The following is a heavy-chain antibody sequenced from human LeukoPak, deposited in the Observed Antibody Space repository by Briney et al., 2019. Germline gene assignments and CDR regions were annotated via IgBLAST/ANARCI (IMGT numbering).Heavy chain of an antibody. J-gene: IGHJ4*02. CDR2: ISAYNGNT. V-gene: IGHV1-18*01. D-gene: IGHD1-26*01. CDR3: ARAHQVGATPDVIGGY. Sequence: ASVKVSCKAFGYTFTSYGISWVRQAPGQGLEWMGWISAYNGNTNYAQKLQGRVTMTTDTSTSTAYMELRSLRSDDTAVYYCARAHQVGATPDVIGGYWGQGTLVTVSS. CDR1: GYTFTSYG.